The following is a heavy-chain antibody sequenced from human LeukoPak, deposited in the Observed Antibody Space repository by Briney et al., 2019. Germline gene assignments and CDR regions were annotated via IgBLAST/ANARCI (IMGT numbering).Heavy chain of an antibody. V-gene: IGHV4-39*01. D-gene: IGHD3-10*01. Sequence: SETLSLTCTVSGGSISSSAYSWGWIRQPPGKGLEWIGSIFYSGSTYYDPSLMSRVTISVDTSKNQFSLKLSSVSAADTAVYYCARVPMVRGVITGYYYYMDVWGKGTTVTISS. CDR1: GGSISSSAYS. J-gene: IGHJ6*03. CDR2: IFYSGST. CDR3: ARVPMVRGVITGYYYYMDV.